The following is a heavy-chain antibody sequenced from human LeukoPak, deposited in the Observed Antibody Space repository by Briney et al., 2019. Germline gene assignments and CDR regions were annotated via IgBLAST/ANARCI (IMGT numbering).Heavy chain of an antibody. CDR1: GGSISSGGYY. Sequence: SETLSLTCTVSGGSISSGGYYWSWIRQHPGKGLEWIGYIYYSGSTYYNPSLKSRVTISVDTSKNQFSLKLSSVTAADTAVYYCASVTIFGVVIDYWGQGTLVTVSS. CDR2: IYYSGST. CDR3: ASVTIFGVVIDY. J-gene: IGHJ4*02. D-gene: IGHD3-3*01. V-gene: IGHV4-39*01.